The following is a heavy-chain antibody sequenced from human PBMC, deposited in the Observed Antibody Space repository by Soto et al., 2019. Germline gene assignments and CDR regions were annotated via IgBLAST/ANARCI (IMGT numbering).Heavy chain of an antibody. CDR1: GNTFSSYT. Sequence: QVQLVQSGAEVKKPGASVKVSCKASGNTFSSYTMHWVRQAPGQRLEWMGWINAGNGNTKYSQKFQARVTLTRDTTACTAYMEQGSLKSEDTAVHFCARESGDIVVVPAVAEDYGMDVWGQGTTVTVSS. J-gene: IGHJ6*02. V-gene: IGHV1-3*01. CDR3: ARESGDIVVVPAVAEDYGMDV. CDR2: INAGNGNT. D-gene: IGHD2-2*01.